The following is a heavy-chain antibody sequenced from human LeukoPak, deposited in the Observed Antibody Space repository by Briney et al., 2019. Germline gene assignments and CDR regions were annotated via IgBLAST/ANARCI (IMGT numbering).Heavy chain of an antibody. D-gene: IGHD6-19*01. CDR2: ISYDGSNK. V-gene: IGHV3-30-3*01. CDR1: GFTFSSYA. Sequence: PGGSLRLSCAASGFTFSSYAMHWVRQAPGKGLEWVAVISYDGSNKYYADSVKGRFTISRDNSKNTLYLQMNSLRAEDTAVYYCARENRGWFRGYFDYWGQGTLVTVSS. J-gene: IGHJ4*02. CDR3: ARENRGWFRGYFDY.